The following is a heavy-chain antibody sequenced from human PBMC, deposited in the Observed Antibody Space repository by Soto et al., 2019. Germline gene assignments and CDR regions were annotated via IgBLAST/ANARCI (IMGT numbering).Heavy chain of an antibody. CDR1: GFTFSSYG. Sequence: QVQLVESGGGVVQPGRSLRLSCAASGFTFSSYGMHWVRQAPGKGLEWVAVISYDGSNKYYADSVKGRFTISRDNSKNTLYLQMNSLRAEDTAVSYCAKHFGASIDYWGQGTLVTVSS. D-gene: IGHD3-3*01. CDR2: ISYDGSNK. CDR3: AKHFGASIDY. J-gene: IGHJ4*02. V-gene: IGHV3-30*18.